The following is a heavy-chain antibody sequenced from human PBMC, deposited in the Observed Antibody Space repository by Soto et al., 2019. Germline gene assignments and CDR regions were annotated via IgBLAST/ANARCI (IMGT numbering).Heavy chain of an antibody. Sequence: GGSLRLSCAASGFTFSSYAMSWVRQAPGKGLEWVSAISGSGGSTYYADSVKGRFTISRDNSKNTLYLQMNSLRAEDTAVYYCAKDDFMITFGGVIADDAFDIWGQGTMVTVSS. J-gene: IGHJ3*02. CDR3: AKDDFMITFGGVIADDAFDI. V-gene: IGHV3-23*01. CDR1: GFTFSSYA. D-gene: IGHD3-16*02. CDR2: ISGSGGST.